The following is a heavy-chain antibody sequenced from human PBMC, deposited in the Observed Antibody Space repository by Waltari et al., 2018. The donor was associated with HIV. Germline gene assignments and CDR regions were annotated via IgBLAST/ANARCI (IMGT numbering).Heavy chain of an antibody. D-gene: IGHD2-8*01. V-gene: IGHV3-53*02. CDR1: GLPVSSNY. J-gene: IGHJ3*02. CDR2: IYSGGRS. Sequence: EVQLVETGGGLIQPGGSLRLACAASGLPVSSNYMSWVRQAPGKGLEWVSGIYSGGRSYYADSVKGRFLISRDHSKNTLFLQMNSLRVEDTAVYYCARGDNAEAFDIWGQGTMVTVSS. CDR3: ARGDNAEAFDI.